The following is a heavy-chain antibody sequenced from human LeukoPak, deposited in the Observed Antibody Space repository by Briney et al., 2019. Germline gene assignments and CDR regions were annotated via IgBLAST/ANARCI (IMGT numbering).Heavy chain of an antibody. D-gene: IGHD4-23*01. CDR3: ARDGDTVLTRGYYYYMDV. CDR2: ISTSSSYI. CDR1: GFTFGDYA. J-gene: IGHJ6*03. Sequence: TGGSLRLSCTAFGFTFGDYAMSWVRQAPGKGLEWVSSISTSSSYIYYADSVKGRFTISRDNAKKSLYLQMNSLRAEDTAVYYCARDGDTVLTRGYYYYMDVWGKGTTVTVSS. V-gene: IGHV3-21*01.